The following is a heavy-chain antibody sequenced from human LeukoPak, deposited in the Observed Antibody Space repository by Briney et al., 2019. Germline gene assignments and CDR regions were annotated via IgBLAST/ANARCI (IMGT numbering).Heavy chain of an antibody. D-gene: IGHD6-13*01. J-gene: IGHJ4*02. CDR2: IRYDGSNK. CDR3: AKDLAAAGALDY. V-gene: IGHV3-33*06. CDR1: GFTFSSYG. Sequence: GGSLRLSCAASGFTFSSYGMHWVRQAPGKGLEWVAVIRYDGSNKYYADSVKGRFTISRDNSKNTLYLQMNSLRAEDTAVYYCAKDLAAAGALDYWGQGTLVTVSS.